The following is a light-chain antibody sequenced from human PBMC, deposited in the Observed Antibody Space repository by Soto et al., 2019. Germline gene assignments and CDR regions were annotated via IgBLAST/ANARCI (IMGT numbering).Light chain of an antibody. CDR1: QSTSSY. V-gene: IGKV1-5*03. J-gene: IGKJ1*01. CDR3: QQYSSHST. Sequence: DIQMTQSPSTLSSCVGDRVTITCRASQSTSSYLAWYQQKPGKAPKLLIYQASSLEDGVPSRFSGSGSGTEFSLTISSLQPDDFATYYCQQYSSHSTFGQGTKVDI. CDR2: QAS.